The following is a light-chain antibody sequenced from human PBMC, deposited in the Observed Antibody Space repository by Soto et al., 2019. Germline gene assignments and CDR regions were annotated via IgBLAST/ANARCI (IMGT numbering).Light chain of an antibody. J-gene: IGKJ1*01. CDR2: KAS. Sequence: DIQMTQSPSTLSASVGDRVTITCRASQSISSWLAWYQQKPGKTPKVLIYKASSLESGVPSRFSGSGSGKXXXXXIXXXXPXDFATYYXQQYNSYPWTFGQGTKVEIK. V-gene: IGKV1-5*03. CDR1: QSISSW. CDR3: QQYNSYPWT.